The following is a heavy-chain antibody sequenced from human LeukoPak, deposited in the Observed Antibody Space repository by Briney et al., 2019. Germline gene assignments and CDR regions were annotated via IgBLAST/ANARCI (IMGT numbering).Heavy chain of an antibody. CDR1: GFTFSSYG. D-gene: IGHD6-19*01. J-gene: IGHJ6*02. CDR3: ARDLAVAGYYYYYGMDV. CDR2: ISSSSSYI. V-gene: IGHV3-21*01. Sequence: GGSLRLSCAASGFTFSSYGMNWVRQAPGKGLEWDSSISSSSSYIYYADSVKGRFTISRDNAKNSLYLQMNSLRAEDTAVYYCARDLAVAGYYYYYGMDVWGQGTTVTVSS.